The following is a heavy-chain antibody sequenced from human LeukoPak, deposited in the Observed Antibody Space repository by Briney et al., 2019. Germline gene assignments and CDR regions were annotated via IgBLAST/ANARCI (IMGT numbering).Heavy chain of an antibody. CDR2: IYHSGST. Sequence: SETLSLTCTVSGYSISSGYYWGWIRQPPGKGLEWIGSIYHSGSTYYNPSLKSRVTISVDTSKNQFSLKLSSVTAADTAVYYCARRYRVIVVVTLFGAFDIWGQGTMVTVSS. CDR3: ARRYRVIVVVTLFGAFDI. V-gene: IGHV4-38-2*02. D-gene: IGHD3-22*01. CDR1: GYSISSGYY. J-gene: IGHJ3*02.